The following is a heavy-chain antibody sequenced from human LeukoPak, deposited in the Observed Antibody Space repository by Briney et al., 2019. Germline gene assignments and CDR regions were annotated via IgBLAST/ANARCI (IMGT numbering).Heavy chain of an antibody. CDR3: AREDSSGYYYLVSY. V-gene: IGHV3-23*01. D-gene: IGHD3-22*01. CDR1: GLTFSSYW. CDR2: ISGSGSST. J-gene: IGHJ4*02. Sequence: PGGSLRLSCAASGLTFSSYWMHWVRQAPEKGLEWVSAISGSGSSTYYGDSVKGRFTISRDNSKNTLYLQMNSLRAEDTAVYYCAREDSSGYYYLVSYWGQGTLVTVSS.